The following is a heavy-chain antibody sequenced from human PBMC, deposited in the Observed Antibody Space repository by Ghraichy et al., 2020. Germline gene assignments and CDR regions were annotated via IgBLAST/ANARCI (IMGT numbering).Heavy chain of an antibody. Sequence: LSLTCAASGFTFSRYGMHWVRQAPGEGLEWVAVTSYDGSNKNYADSVKGRFTISRDNSKNTLYLQINSLRAEDTAVYYCAKERDTSGYYSFRGDYFGMDVWGQGTTVTVSS. CDR2: TSYDGSNK. CDR3: AKERDTSGYYSFRGDYFGMDV. J-gene: IGHJ6*02. V-gene: IGHV3-30*18. D-gene: IGHD3-3*01. CDR1: GFTFSRYG.